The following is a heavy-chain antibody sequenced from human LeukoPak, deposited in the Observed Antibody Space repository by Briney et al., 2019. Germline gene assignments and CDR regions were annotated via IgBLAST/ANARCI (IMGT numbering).Heavy chain of an antibody. CDR1: GFTFSSYN. D-gene: IGHD1-26*01. Sequence: GGSLRLSCAASGFTFSSYNMNWVRQAPGKGLEWVSSISSSSSYIYYADSVKGRFTISRDNAKNSLYLQMNSLRAEDTAVYYCARGLGSYYDLWGQGTLVTVSS. CDR3: ARGLGSYYDL. CDR2: ISSSSSYI. V-gene: IGHV3-21*01. J-gene: IGHJ4*02.